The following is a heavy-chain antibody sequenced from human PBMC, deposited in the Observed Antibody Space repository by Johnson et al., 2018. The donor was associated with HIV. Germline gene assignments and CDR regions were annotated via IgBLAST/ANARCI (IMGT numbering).Heavy chain of an antibody. CDR3: ARERAVTTKGYDEDAFDI. D-gene: IGHD4-17*01. J-gene: IGHJ3*02. CDR1: GFTFSSYG. CDR2: IRYDGSNK. Sequence: QVQLVESGGGVVQPGGSLRLSCAASGFTFSSYGMHWVRQAPGKGLEWVAFIRYDGSNKYYADSVKGRFTISRDNSKNTLYLQMSSLRAEDTALYYCARERAVTTKGYDEDAFDIWGQGTMVTVSS. V-gene: IGHV3-30*02.